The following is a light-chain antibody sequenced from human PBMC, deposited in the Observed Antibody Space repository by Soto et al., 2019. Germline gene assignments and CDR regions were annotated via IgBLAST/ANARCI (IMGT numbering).Light chain of an antibody. J-gene: IGKJ1*01. CDR3: QQSYSTPWT. CDR1: QSVSSSY. Sequence: EIVLTQSPGTLSLSPGERATLSCRASQSVSSSYLAWYQQKRGQAPRLLIYGASSRATGIPDRFSGSGSGTDFTLTISSLQPEDFGTYFCQQSYSTPWTFAQGTKVEIK. CDR2: GAS. V-gene: IGKV3-20*01.